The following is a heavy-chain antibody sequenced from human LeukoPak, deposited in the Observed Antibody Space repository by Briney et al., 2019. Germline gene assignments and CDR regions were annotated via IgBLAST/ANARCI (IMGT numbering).Heavy chain of an antibody. V-gene: IGHV3-21*01. Sequence: GGSLRLSCVASGFTFSSYSMNWVRQAPGKGLEWVSSISSSSSYIYYADSVKGRFTISRDNAKNSLYLQMNSLRAEDTAVYYCARPDKDSGYDFYFDYWGQGTLVTVSS. CDR3: ARPDKDSGYDFYFDY. CDR1: GFTFSSYS. CDR2: ISSSSSYI. J-gene: IGHJ4*02. D-gene: IGHD5-12*01.